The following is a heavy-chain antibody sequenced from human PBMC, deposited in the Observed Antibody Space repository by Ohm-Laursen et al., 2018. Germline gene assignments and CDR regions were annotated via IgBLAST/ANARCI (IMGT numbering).Heavy chain of an antibody. CDR1: GFTFSSYG. J-gene: IGHJ4*02. D-gene: IGHD6-13*01. V-gene: IGHV3-33*06. CDR3: AKGPGIAAAGEYFDY. Sequence: SLRLSCAASGFTFSSYGMHWVRQAPGKGLEWVAVIWYDGSNKYYADSVKGRFTISRDNSKNTLYLQMNSLRAEDTAVYYCAKGPGIAAAGEYFDYWGQGTLVTVSS. CDR2: IWYDGSNK.